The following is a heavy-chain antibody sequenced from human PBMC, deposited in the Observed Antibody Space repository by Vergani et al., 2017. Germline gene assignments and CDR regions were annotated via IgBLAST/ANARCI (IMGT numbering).Heavy chain of an antibody. J-gene: IGHJ4*02. CDR1: GFTVSSNY. Sequence: EVQLVETGGGLIQPGGSLRLSCAASGFTVSSNYMSWVRQAPGKGLEWVSVIYSGGSTYYADSVKGLFTISRDNSKNTLYLQMNRLRAEDTAGYYCVRVPINDFLFDYWGQGTLVTVSS. V-gene: IGHV3-53*02. D-gene: IGHD2-2*01. CDR3: VRVPINDFLFDY. CDR2: IYSGGST.